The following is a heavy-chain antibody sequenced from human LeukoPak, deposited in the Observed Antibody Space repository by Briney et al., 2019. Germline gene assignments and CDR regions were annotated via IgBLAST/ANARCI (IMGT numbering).Heavy chain of an antibody. CDR1: GFTFSSYA. D-gene: IGHD3-22*01. CDR3: ARAPYYDSSGYFFDY. CDR2: ISYDGSNK. Sequence: PGGSLRLSCAASGFTFSSYAMHWVRQAPGKGLEWGAVISYDGSNKYHADSVKGRFTISRDNSKNTLYLQMNSLRAEDTAVYYCARAPYYDSSGYFFDYWGQGTLVTVSS. J-gene: IGHJ4*02. V-gene: IGHV3-30-3*01.